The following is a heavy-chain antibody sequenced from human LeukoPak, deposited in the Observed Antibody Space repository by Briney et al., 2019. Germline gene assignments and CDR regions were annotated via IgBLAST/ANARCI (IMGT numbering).Heavy chain of an antibody. V-gene: IGHV1-46*01. CDR2: INPRGDYT. CDR3: ASLELGDYMDV. D-gene: IGHD1-7*01. J-gene: IGHJ6*03. Sequence: ASVKVSYKPFGYTFTSYYIHWVRQAPGQGLEWMGIINPRGDYTTYAQNFQGRVTMTTDTSTSTAYMELRSLRSDDTAVYYCASLELGDYMDVWGKGTTVTVSS. CDR1: GYTFTSYY.